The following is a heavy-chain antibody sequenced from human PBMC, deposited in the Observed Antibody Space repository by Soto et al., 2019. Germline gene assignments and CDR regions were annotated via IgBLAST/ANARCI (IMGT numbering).Heavy chain of an antibody. V-gene: IGHV4-4*02. D-gene: IGHD2-8*01. J-gene: IGHJ6*02. CDR2: IYHSGST. CDR3: ARRGYRTNGVCYYGMDV. Sequence: PSETLSLTCAVSGGSVSSSKWWSWVRQPPGKGLEWIGEIYHSGSTNYNPSLKSRVTISVDKSKNQFSLKLSSVTAADTAVYYCARRGYRTNGVCYYGMDVSGQGTTVTVPS. CDR1: GGSVSSSKW.